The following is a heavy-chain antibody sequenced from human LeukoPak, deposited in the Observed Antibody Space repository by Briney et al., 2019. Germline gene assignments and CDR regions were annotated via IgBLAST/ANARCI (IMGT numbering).Heavy chain of an antibody. Sequence: SVKVSCKASGGTFSSYAISWVRQAPGQGLEWMGGIIPIFGTANYAQKFQGRVTITTDEPTSTAYMELSSLRSEDTAVYYCASPRTYYYDSSGSGPPHYWGQGTLVTVSS. CDR2: IIPIFGTA. V-gene: IGHV1-69*05. CDR3: ASPRTYYYDSSGSGPPHY. CDR1: GGTFSSYA. D-gene: IGHD3-22*01. J-gene: IGHJ4*02.